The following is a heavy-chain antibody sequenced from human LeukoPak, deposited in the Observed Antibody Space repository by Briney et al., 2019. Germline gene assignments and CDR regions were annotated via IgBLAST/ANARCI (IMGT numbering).Heavy chain of an antibody. CDR1: GFTFSYAC. D-gene: IGHD3-10*01. Sequence: GGSLRLSCAASGFTFSYACMSWVRQAPGKGLEWVGRIKSKTDGGTTDHAAPVKGRFTISRDDSKKTLHLQMNSLKTEDTGVYYCTTDAPFYGSGSYFSDFQHWGQGTLVIVSS. J-gene: IGHJ1*01. CDR2: IKSKTDGGTT. V-gene: IGHV3-15*01. CDR3: TTDAPFYGSGSYFSDFQH.